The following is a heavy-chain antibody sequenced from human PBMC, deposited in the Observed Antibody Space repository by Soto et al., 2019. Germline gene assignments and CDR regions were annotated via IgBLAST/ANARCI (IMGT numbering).Heavy chain of an antibody. CDR1: GGCIANCHSC. D-gene: IGHD2-15*01. J-gene: IGHJ4*02. V-gene: IGHV4-39*01. CDR3: VRVVEAATRHTDFDT. Sequence: PSELLSLTCNVSGGCIANCHSCCCWIRQPPGRGLEFLGSVYCSGGTYYNPSLKSRVTVSVDTSKTQVSLRVRSVTVSETAMYYCVRVVEAATRHTDFDTWGQGTVVTVSS. CDR2: VYCSGGT.